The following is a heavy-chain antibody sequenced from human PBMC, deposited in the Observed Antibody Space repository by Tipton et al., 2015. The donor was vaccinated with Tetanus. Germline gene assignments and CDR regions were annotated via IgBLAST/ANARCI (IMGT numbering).Heavy chain of an antibody. CDR3: ARGPITMVRGVTHYYYYYGMDV. CDR2: IYYSGST. J-gene: IGHJ6*02. Sequence: TLSLTCTVSGGSISSYYWSWIRQHPGKGLEWIGYIYYSGSTNYNPSLKSRVTISVDTSKNQFSLKLSSVTAADTAVYYCARGPITMVRGVTHYYYYYGMDVWGQGTTVTVSS. D-gene: IGHD3-10*01. V-gene: IGHV4-59*01. CDR1: GGSISSYY.